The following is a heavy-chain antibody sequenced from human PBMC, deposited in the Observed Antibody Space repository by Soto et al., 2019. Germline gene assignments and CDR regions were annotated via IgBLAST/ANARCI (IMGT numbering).Heavy chain of an antibody. Sequence: SVKVSCKASGFTFTSSAVQWVRQARGQRLEWIGWIVVGSGNTNYAQKFQERVTITRDMSTSTAYMELSSLRSEDTAVYYCAADGSFPNCSSTSCYDGGADYYYYYGMDFWGQGTTVTVSS. CDR2: IVVGSGNT. CDR1: GFTFTSSA. CDR3: AADGSFPNCSSTSCYDGGADYYYYYGMDF. J-gene: IGHJ6*02. V-gene: IGHV1-58*01. D-gene: IGHD2-2*01.